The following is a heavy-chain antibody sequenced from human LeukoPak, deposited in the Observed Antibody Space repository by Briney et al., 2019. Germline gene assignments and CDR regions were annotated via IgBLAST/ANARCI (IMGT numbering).Heavy chain of an antibody. Sequence: GGSLRLSCAASGFTFSSYAMSWVRQAPGKGLGWVSCISGSGGSTYYADSVKGRFTISRDNSKNTLYLQMNSLRAEDTAVYYCAKDQDIVIVRANWFDPWGQGTLVTVSS. CDR3: AKDQDIVIVRANWFDP. J-gene: IGHJ5*02. V-gene: IGHV3-23*01. D-gene: IGHD2-2*01. CDR2: ISGSGGST. CDR1: GFTFSSYA.